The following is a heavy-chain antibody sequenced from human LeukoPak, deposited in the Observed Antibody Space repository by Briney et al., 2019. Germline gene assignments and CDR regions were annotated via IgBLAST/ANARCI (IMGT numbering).Heavy chain of an antibody. CDR2: IYYSGST. CDR3: AREVYGDYYYFDY. CDR1: GGSISGGSYY. J-gene: IGHJ4*02. D-gene: IGHD4-17*01. Sequence: SETLSLTCTVSGGSISGGSYYWSWIRQPPGKGLEWIGYIYYSGSTNYNPSLKSRFTISVDTSKNQSSLKLSSVTAADTAVYYCAREVYGDYYYFDYWGQGTLVTVSS. V-gene: IGHV4-61*01.